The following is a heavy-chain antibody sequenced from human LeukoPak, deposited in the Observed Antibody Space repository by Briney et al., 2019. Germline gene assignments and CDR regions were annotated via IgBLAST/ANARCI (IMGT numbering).Heavy chain of an antibody. Sequence: SETLSLTCTVSGGSISNYYWNWIRQPPGKGPEWIAYISYIGTTNYNPSLKRRVTISEDTSKNQFSLKLSSVTAADTSVYYCATFSFGRNWFDPWGQGTLVILSS. V-gene: IGHV4-59*08. D-gene: IGHD3-3*01. J-gene: IGHJ5*02. CDR1: GGSISNYY. CDR3: ATFSFGRNWFDP. CDR2: ISYIGTT.